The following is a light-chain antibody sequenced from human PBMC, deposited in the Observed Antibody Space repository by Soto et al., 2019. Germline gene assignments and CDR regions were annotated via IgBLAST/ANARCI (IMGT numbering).Light chain of an antibody. CDR3: QQRT. J-gene: IGKJ3*01. Sequence: EIVLTQSPATLSLSPGERATLSCRASQSVSSYLAWYQQKPGQAPRLLIYDASNRATGIPARFSGSGSGTDFTLTISSLEPEDFAVYYCQQRTFDPGTKVDIK. V-gene: IGKV3-11*01. CDR1: QSVSSY. CDR2: DAS.